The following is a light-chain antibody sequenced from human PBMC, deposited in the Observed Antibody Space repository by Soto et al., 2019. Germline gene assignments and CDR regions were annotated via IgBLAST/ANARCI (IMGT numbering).Light chain of an antibody. CDR1: QSINTY. CDR2: AAS. Sequence: DIHMTQSPSSLSASVGDRVTITCRASQSINTYLNWYQQKPGKAPNLLIYAASSLHSGVPSRVSGSASVTDFTLTNNSLQPEDASTYYCQQSFDGPRTFGQGTKVEIK. V-gene: IGKV1-39*01. CDR3: QQSFDGPRT. J-gene: IGKJ1*01.